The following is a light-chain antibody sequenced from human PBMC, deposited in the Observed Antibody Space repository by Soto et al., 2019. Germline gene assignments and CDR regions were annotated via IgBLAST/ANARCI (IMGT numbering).Light chain of an antibody. CDR2: VAS. V-gene: IGKV3-20*01. J-gene: IGKJ2*01. CDR3: QQYDNSPLYT. CDR1: QSISRYY. Sequence: EIVLTQSPGTLSLSPGERATLSCRASQSISRYYLAWYQQKVGQAPRLLIYVASSRATGIPDRFSGSESGTDFTLTISRLEPEDFAVYYCQQYDNSPLYTFGQGTKLEI.